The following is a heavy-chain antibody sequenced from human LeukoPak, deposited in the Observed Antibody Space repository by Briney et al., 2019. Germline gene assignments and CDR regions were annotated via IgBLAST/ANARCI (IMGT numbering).Heavy chain of an antibody. CDR1: GFTFSDYN. CDR3: ARRSGIAVAGAFDY. CDR2: ISRSGSTK. Sequence: GGSLRLSCAASGFTFSDYNMRRIRQAPGKGLEWVSSISRSGSTKYYADSVKGRFTISRDNSKNTLYLQMNSLRAEDTAVYYCARRSGIAVAGAFDYWGQGTLVTVSS. D-gene: IGHD6-19*01. V-gene: IGHV3-11*01. J-gene: IGHJ4*02.